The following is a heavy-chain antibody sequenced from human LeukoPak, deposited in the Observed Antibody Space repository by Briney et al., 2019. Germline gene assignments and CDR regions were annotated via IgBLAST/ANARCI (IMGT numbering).Heavy chain of an antibody. Sequence: GESLKIYCKGSGYSFSNYWIGWVRQMPGKGLEWMGIIYPGDSNTRYSPSFQGQVTISADKSISTAYLQWTSLKASDTAIYYCARQPLVRDCGGDCEYDYWGQGTRVSVSS. V-gene: IGHV5-51*01. J-gene: IGHJ4*02. CDR3: ARQPLVRDCGGDCEYDY. CDR2: IYPGDSNT. D-gene: IGHD2-21*02. CDR1: GYSFSNYW.